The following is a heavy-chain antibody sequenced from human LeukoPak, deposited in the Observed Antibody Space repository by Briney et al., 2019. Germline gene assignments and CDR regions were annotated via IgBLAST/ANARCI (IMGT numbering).Heavy chain of an antibody. J-gene: IGHJ4*02. D-gene: IGHD3-22*01. CDR1: GFTFSSYS. Sequence: PGGSLRLSCAASGFTFSSYSMNWVRQAPGKGLEWVSSISSSSSYIYYADSVKGRFTISRDNAKNSLYLQMNSLRAEDTAVYYCARDPQTAYYYDSSGYYHDYWGQGTLVTVCS. CDR3: ARDPQTAYYYDSSGYYHDY. V-gene: IGHV3-21*01. CDR2: ISSSSSYI.